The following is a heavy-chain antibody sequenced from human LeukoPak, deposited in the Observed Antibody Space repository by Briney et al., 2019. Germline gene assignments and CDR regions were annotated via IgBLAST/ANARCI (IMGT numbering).Heavy chain of an antibody. D-gene: IGHD1-7*01. CDR1: GASISSYY. Sequence: PSETLSLTCTVSGASISSYYWNWIRQPAGKGLEWIGRILTSGTTNYNPSLESRVTMSVDASKNQFSLKVGAVTAADTAVYYCARGRTGTTQSFYYYHMDVWGKGTTVTVSS. V-gene: IGHV4-4*07. J-gene: IGHJ6*03. CDR2: ILTSGTT. CDR3: ARGRTGTTQSFYYYHMDV.